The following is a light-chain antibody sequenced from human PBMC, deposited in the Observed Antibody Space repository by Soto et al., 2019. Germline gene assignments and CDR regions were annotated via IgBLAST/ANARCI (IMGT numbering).Light chain of an antibody. Sequence: DIQMPQPPSPLTASVGDRATITCRARESISGWLAWYQQKPGKGPKLVSFKALTLESGVPSRFSGSGSGTEFTLSISSLQPDDFATYYCQQYNSYPRTFGQGNKVEIK. J-gene: IGKJ1*01. CDR1: ESISGW. CDR2: KAL. V-gene: IGKV1-5*03. CDR3: QQYNSYPRT.